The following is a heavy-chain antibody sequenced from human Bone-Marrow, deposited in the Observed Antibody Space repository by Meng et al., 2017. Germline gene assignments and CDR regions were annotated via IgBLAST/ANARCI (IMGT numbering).Heavy chain of an antibody. V-gene: IGHV3-72*01. Sequence: EVQLVESGGGLVQPGGSRRLAGATSGFAFSDHHMDWVRQAPGKGLEWVGRIRDKGNSYNTEYAASVKGRFTISRDDSKNSLYLQMNSLKTEDTAVYYCSRLASSSSPFDYWGQGTLVTVSS. CDR1: GFAFSDHH. CDR3: SRLASSSSPFDY. CDR2: IRDKGNSYNT. J-gene: IGHJ4*02. D-gene: IGHD6-13*01.